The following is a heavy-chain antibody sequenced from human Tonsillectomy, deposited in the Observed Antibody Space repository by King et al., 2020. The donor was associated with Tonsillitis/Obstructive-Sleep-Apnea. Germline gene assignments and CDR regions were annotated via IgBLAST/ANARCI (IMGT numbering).Heavy chain of an antibody. Sequence: VQPVQSGAEVKKPGASVKVSCKASGYTFTSYGISWVRQAPGQGLEWMGWISAYNCNTNYAQKLQGRVTMTTDRSTSTADMELRSLRSDDTAVYYCARYNWNFRPFDSWGQGTLVTVSS. CDR1: GYTFTSYG. D-gene: IGHD1-7*01. J-gene: IGHJ4*02. V-gene: IGHV1-18*01. CDR2: ISAYNCNT. CDR3: ARYNWNFRPFDS.